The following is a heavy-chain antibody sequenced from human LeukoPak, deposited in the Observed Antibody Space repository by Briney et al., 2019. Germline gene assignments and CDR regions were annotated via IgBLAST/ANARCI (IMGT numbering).Heavy chain of an antibody. D-gene: IGHD1-26*01. CDR1: GYSFTSYW. V-gene: IGHV5-51*01. J-gene: IGHJ3*01. Sequence: GESLKLSCKTSGYSFTSYWIGWVRQMPGKGLEWMGVIYPHNSDTRYSPSFQGQVTFSVDKSINTAYLQWSSLQASDTAMYYCGMSGDRVPLQDDVFDVWGQGTMVTVST. CDR2: IYPHNSDT. CDR3: GMSGDRVPLQDDVFDV.